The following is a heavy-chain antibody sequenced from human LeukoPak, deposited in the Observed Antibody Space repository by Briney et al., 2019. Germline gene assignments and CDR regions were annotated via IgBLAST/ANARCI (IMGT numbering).Heavy chain of an antibody. CDR2: INAGNGNT. V-gene: IGHV1-3*01. D-gene: IGHD4-17*01. CDR3: ARAIRPYGDYGYFQH. CDR1: GYTFTSYA. J-gene: IGHJ1*01. Sequence: ASVTVSCTASGYTFTSYAMHWVRQAPGQRLEWMGWINAGNGNTKYSQKFQGRVTITRDTSASTAYMELSSLRSEDTAVYYCARAIRPYGDYGYFQHWGQGTLVTVSS.